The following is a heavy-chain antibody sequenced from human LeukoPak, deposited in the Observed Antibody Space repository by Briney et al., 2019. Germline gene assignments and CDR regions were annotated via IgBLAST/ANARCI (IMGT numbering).Heavy chain of an antibody. CDR2: ISYDGSNK. Sequence: GRSLRLSCAASGFTFSSYAMHWVRQAPGKGLEWVAVISYDGSNKYYADSVKGRFTISRDNSKNTLYLQMNSLRAEDTAVYYCARLWGYCSGGSCWGQGTLVTVSS. CDR3: ARLWGYCSGGSC. CDR1: GFTFSSYA. J-gene: IGHJ4*02. V-gene: IGHV3-30-3*01. D-gene: IGHD2-15*01.